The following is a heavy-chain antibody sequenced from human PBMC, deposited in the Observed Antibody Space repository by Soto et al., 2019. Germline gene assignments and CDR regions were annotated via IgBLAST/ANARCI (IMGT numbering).Heavy chain of an antibody. V-gene: IGHV3-53*01. CDR3: ARGLWFGELVRY. D-gene: IGHD3-10*01. J-gene: IGHJ4*02. CDR2: IYSGGST. CDR1: GFTVSSNY. Sequence: GGSLRLSCAASGFTVSSNYMSWVRQAPGKGLEWVSVIYSGGSTYYADSVKGRFTISRDNSKNTLYLQMNSLRAEDTAVYYCARGLWFGELVRYWAQGTLVTVSS.